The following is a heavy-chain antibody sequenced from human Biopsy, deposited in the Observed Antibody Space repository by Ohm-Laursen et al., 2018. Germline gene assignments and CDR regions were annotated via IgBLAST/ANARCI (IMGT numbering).Heavy chain of an antibody. D-gene: IGHD3-22*01. Sequence: SETLSLTCHVSGGDINNYYWTWIRQPPGKGLEWIGDVYYSGSTNRNPSLKSRVTILVDASKNQFSLKLNSVTAADTAVYYCGRREVVITHDAFDTWGQGTMVTVSS. J-gene: IGHJ3*02. CDR1: GGDINNYY. CDR3: GRREVVITHDAFDT. CDR2: VYYSGST. V-gene: IGHV4-59*08.